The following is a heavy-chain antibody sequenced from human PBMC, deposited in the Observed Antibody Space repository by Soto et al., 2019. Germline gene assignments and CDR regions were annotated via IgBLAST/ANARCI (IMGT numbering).Heavy chain of an antibody. Sequence: PSETLSLTCAVYGGSFSGYYWSWIRQPPGKGLEWIGEINHSGSTNYNPSLKSRVTISVDTSKNQFSLKLSSVTAADTAVYYCARKSGWYNDYWGQGTLVTVSS. CDR3: ARKSGWYNDY. CDR2: INHSGST. D-gene: IGHD6-19*01. J-gene: IGHJ4*02. CDR1: GGSFSGYY. V-gene: IGHV4-34*01.